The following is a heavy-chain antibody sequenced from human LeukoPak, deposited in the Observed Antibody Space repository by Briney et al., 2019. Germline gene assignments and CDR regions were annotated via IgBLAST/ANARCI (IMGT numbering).Heavy chain of an antibody. CDR3: ASPIYGGYDY. CDR1: GFTFSSYS. J-gene: IGHJ4*02. CDR2: ISSSSSYI. D-gene: IGHD5-12*01. V-gene: IGHV3-21*01. Sequence: GGSLRLSCAASGFTFSSYSINWVRQAPGKGLEWVSSISSSSSYIYYADSVKGRFTISRDNAKNSLYLQMSSLRAEDTAVYYCASPIYGGYDYWGQGTLVTVSS.